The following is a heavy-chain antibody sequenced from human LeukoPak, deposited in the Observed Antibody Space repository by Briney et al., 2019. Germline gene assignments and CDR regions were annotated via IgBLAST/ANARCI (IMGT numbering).Heavy chain of an antibody. J-gene: IGHJ4*02. D-gene: IGHD3-10*01. CDR2: IRSDGSYT. CDR3: ARVGGRGSIGGDC. CDR1: GFAFSTYW. V-gene: IGHV3-74*01. Sequence: PGGSLRLSCAASGFAFSTYWMHWVRQAPGKGLVWVSRIRSDGSYTNYADFVKGRFTVSRDNAKNSLYLQMSSLRAEDTAMYFCARVGGRGSIGGDCWGQGTLVTVSS.